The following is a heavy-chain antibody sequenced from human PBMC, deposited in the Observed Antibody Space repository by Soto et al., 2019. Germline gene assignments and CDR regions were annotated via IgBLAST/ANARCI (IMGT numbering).Heavy chain of an antibody. CDR1: GVSISSYY. CDR2: IYYSGST. V-gene: IGHV4-59*08. Sequence: QVQLQESGPGLVKPSETMSLTCTVYGVSISSYYWSWIRQPQGKGLEWIGYIYYSGSTNYNPSLQNRVTISVDTSKNQFSLKLSSVTAADTAVYYCARQQEFPTLDYVGQGTLVTVSS. D-gene: IGHD3-10*01. J-gene: IGHJ4*02. CDR3: ARQQEFPTLDY.